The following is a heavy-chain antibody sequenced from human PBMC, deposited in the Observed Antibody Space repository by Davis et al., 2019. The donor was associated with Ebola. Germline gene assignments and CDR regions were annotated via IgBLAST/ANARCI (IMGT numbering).Heavy chain of an antibody. V-gene: IGHV3-7*01. Sequence: GGSLRLSCAASGFSFSSYWMFWVRQAPGKGLEWVATIKKDGNEKYYVDSVKGRFSISRDNAKNSLYLQMNSLRVEDTAVYYCARGGRWYDIMTEASVMDVWGKGTTVTVSS. CDR1: GFSFSSYW. D-gene: IGHD3-9*01. J-gene: IGHJ6*03. CDR3: ARGGRWYDIMTEASVMDV. CDR2: IKKDGNEK.